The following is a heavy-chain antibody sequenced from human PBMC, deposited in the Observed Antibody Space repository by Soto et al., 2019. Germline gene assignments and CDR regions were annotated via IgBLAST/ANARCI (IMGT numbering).Heavy chain of an antibody. CDR2: IIPIFGTA. CDR3: SRVAEGPVVVTAMIWFDP. J-gene: IGHJ5*02. CDR1: GGTFSSYA. Sequence: QVQLVQSGAEVKKPGSSVKVSCKASGGTFSSYAISWVRQAPGQGLEWMGGIIPIFGTANYAQKFQGRVTITADESTSTDYMELSSLRSEDTAVYYCSRVAEGPVVVTAMIWFDPWGQGTLVTVSS. D-gene: IGHD2-21*02. V-gene: IGHV1-69*01.